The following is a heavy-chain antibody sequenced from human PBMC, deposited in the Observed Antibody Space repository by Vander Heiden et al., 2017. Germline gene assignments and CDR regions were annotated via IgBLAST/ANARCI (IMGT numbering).Heavy chain of an antibody. CDR3: ARDLGYSGSYLDY. Sequence: QVQLVESGGGLVKPGGSLRLSCAASGFPFSDYYMSWIRQAPGKGLEWVSNIRSSGSTKYNADSVKGRFTISRDNAKNSLYLQMNSLRAEDTAVYYCARDLGYSGSYLDYWGQGTLVTVSS. CDR1: GFPFSDYY. V-gene: IGHV3-11*01. CDR2: IRSSGSTK. D-gene: IGHD1-26*01. J-gene: IGHJ4*02.